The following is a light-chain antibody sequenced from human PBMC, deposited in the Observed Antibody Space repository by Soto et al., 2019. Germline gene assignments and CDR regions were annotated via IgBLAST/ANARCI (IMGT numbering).Light chain of an antibody. V-gene: IGKV1-5*03. Sequence: DIQMTQSPSTLSASVGDRVTITCRASQSISSWLAWYQQKPGKAPNLLIYKASSLQSGVPSRFSGSGSGTEFTLTISGLQPDDFATYYCQQYNIYPYTFGQGTKLEI. J-gene: IGKJ2*01. CDR1: QSISSW. CDR2: KAS. CDR3: QQYNIYPYT.